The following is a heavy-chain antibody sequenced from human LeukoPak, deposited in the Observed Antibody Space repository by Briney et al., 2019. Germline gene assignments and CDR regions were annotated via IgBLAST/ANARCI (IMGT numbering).Heavy chain of an antibody. D-gene: IGHD3-10*01. CDR1: SYTFSSYA. Sequence: ASVKVSCKASSYTFSSYAISWVRQAPGQGLEWMGWISAYNGNTNYAQKLQGRVTMTTDTSTSTAYMELRSLNSDDTAVYYCARDTGGDRWKRVLLWSNWFDPWGQGTLVTVSS. CDR2: ISAYNGNT. J-gene: IGHJ5*02. V-gene: IGHV1-18*01. CDR3: ARDTGGDRWKRVLLWSNWFDP.